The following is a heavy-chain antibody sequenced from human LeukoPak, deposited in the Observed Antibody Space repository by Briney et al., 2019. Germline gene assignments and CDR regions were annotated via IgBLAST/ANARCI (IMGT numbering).Heavy chain of an antibody. CDR3: ARAGGSSGYFVDY. J-gene: IGHJ4*02. CDR2: IYYSGST. CDR1: DGSISSGGYY. D-gene: IGHD3-22*01. V-gene: IGHV4-61*08. Sequence: PSETLSLTCTVSDGSISSGGYYWSWIRQHPGKGLEWIGYIYYSGSTNYNPSLKSRVTISVDTSKNQFSLKLSSVTAADTAVYYCARAGGSSGYFVDYWGQGTLVTVSS.